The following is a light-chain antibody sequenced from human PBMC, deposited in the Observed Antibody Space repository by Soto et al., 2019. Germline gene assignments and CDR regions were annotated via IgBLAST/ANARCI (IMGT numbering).Light chain of an antibody. CDR1: SSDVGSYNL. V-gene: IGLV2-23*01. Sequence: QSALTQPASVSGSPGQSITISCTGTSSDVGSYNLVSWYQQHPGKAPKLMIYEGSKRPSGVSKRFSGSKSGNTASLTISGLQAEDEADYYCCSYVGSRVSGGGTKLTVL. CDR3: CSYVGSRV. J-gene: IGLJ3*02. CDR2: EGS.